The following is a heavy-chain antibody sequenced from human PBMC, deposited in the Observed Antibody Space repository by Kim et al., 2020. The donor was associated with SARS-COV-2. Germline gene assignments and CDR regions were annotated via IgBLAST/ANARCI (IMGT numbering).Heavy chain of an antibody. J-gene: IGHJ4*02. CDR1: AFSFKDYA. Sequence: GGSLRLSCAASAFSFKDYAMSWVRQAPGRGLEWVSLISGSCTDTYYADFARGRFTISRDNSKNTLFLHMNSLRAEDTAIYYCARVIWLQSPLFDYWGQGTQVTVSS. CDR2: ISGSCTDT. D-gene: IGHD4-4*01. V-gene: IGHV3-23*01. CDR3: ARVIWLQSPLFDY.